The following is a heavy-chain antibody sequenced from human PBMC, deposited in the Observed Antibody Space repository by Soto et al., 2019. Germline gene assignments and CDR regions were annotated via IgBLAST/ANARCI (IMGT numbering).Heavy chain of an antibody. J-gene: IGHJ4*02. V-gene: IGHV3-74*03. CDR2: ISSDGSST. CDR1: GFTFSSYW. Sequence: EVQLVESGGGLVQPGGSLRLSCAATGFTFSSYWMHWVSQVPGKGLVWVSRISSDGSSTTYANSVKGRFTISRDNAKNTLYLQMDGLRAEDTAVYYCARGADSRGYHWGQGTLVTVSS. CDR3: ARGADSRGYH. D-gene: IGHD3-22*01.